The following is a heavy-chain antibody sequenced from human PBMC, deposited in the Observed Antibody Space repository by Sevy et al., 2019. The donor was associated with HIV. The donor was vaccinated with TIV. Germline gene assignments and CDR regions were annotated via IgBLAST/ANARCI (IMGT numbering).Heavy chain of an antibody. CDR1: GFNFQTFG. CDR2: ISSDGINH. D-gene: IGHD3-10*02. V-gene: IGHV3-30*18. Sequence: GGSLRLSCSAFGFNFQTFGMHWVRQAPGKGPEWLAVISSDGINHNYAASVKGRSTIYRDNSKSLLFLQMNSLTPNDTAVYFCTKESLRGTYIRGDFDHWGQGTLVTVSS. CDR3: TKESLRGTYIRGDFDH. J-gene: IGHJ4*02.